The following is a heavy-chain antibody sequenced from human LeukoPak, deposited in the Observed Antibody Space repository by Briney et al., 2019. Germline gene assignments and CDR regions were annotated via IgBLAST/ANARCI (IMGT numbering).Heavy chain of an antibody. CDR2: ISGSGGST. D-gene: IGHD4-17*01. CDR1: GFTFSSYA. CDR3: AIDYGAHRYYYGMDV. Sequence: GGSLRLSCAASGFTFSSYAMSWVRQAPGKELEWVSAISGSGGSTYYADSVKGRFTISRDNSKNTLYLQMNSLRAEDTAVYYCAIDYGAHRYYYGMDVWGQGTTVTVSS. V-gene: IGHV3-23*01. J-gene: IGHJ6*02.